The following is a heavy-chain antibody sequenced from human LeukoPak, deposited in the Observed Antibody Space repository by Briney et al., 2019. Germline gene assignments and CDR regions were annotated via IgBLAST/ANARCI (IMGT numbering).Heavy chain of an antibody. V-gene: IGHV3-53*01. J-gene: IGHJ4*02. Sequence: GGSLRLSCAASGFTVSSNYMSWVRQAPGKGLECVSVLYSDGDEYYTDSVRGRFTISRDNSKNTLTLQMNSLRAEDTAVYYCTTSPCSGGINCGHDYWGQGTLVTVSS. D-gene: IGHD2-15*01. CDR3: TTSPCSGGINCGHDY. CDR1: GFTVSSNY. CDR2: LYSDGDE.